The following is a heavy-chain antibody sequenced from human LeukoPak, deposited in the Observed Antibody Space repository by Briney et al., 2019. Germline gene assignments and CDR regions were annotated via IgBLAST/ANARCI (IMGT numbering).Heavy chain of an antibody. J-gene: IGHJ2*01. V-gene: IGHV4-34*01. D-gene: IGHD1-26*01. CDR3: ASERPATENWFFDL. CDR1: GGSFSAYY. Sequence: PSETLSLTCAVYGGSFSAYYWSWIRQPPGKGLEWIGEINHSGSTNYNPSLKSRVTISIDTSKNQFSLKLSSVTAADTAVYYCASERPATENWFFDLWGRGTLVTVSS. CDR2: INHSGST.